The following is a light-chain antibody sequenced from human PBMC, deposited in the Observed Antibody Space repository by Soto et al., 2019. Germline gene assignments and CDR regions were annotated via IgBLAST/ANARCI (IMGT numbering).Light chain of an antibody. V-gene: IGLV1-40*01. Sequence: QSVLTPPPSVSGAPGQRVTISCTGSSSNIGAGYDVHWYQQLPGTAPKLLISGDTNRPSGVPDRFSGSKSGTSASLAITGLRAEDEADYYCQSFDSSLSGWLFGGGTKLTVL. CDR1: SSNIGAGYD. CDR3: QSFDSSLSGWL. J-gene: IGLJ3*02. CDR2: GDT.